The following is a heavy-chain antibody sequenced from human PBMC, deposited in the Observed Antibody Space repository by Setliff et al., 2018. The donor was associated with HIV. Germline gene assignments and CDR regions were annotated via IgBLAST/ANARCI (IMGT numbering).Heavy chain of an antibody. CDR3: ARGGYSYGFGRHRAYFQY. Sequence: SETLSLTCAVYGGSFSDNYWSWIRQSPGKGLEWIGEINHSGRTKYSPSLRSRVSISVDTSKTQFSLKLSSVTAADTAVFYCARGGYSYGFGRHRAYFQYWGQGTKVTVAS. CDR2: INHSGRT. D-gene: IGHD5-18*01. V-gene: IGHV4-34*01. CDR1: GGSFSDNY. J-gene: IGHJ1*01.